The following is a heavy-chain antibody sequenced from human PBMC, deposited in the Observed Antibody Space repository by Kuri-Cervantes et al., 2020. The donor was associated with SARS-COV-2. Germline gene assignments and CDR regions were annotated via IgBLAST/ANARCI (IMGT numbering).Heavy chain of an antibody. V-gene: IGHV3-23*01. CDR1: GFTFSSYA. CDR3: AKVVRGYYGSGSYEGGMDV. CDR2: ISGSGGST. Sequence: GESLKISCAASGFTFSSYAMSWVRQAPGKGLEWVSAISGSGGSTYYADSVKGRFTISRDNSKNTLYLQMNSLRAEDTAVYYCAKVVRGYYGSGSYEGGMDVWRQGTTVTGSS. J-gene: IGHJ6*01. D-gene: IGHD3-10*01.